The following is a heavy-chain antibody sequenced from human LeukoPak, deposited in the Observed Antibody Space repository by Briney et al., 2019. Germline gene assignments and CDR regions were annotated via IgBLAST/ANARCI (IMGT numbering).Heavy chain of an antibody. Sequence: GGSLRLSCATSGFTFGTYSINWVRQAPGKGLEWVSSISSSSSYIYYADSVKGRFTISRDNAKNSLYLQMNSLRAEDTAVYYCARQQDGDYVGSFDYWGQGTLVTVSS. CDR3: ARQQDGDYVGSFDY. V-gene: IGHV3-21*01. CDR1: GFTFGTYS. D-gene: IGHD4-17*01. CDR2: ISSSSSYI. J-gene: IGHJ4*02.